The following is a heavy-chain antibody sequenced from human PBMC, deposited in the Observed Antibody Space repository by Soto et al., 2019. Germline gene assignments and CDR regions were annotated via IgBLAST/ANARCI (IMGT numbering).Heavy chain of an antibody. CDR1: GLTFSSYA. CDR3: AKNDFGDYYYYMDV. CDR2: ISGSGNTK. Sequence: EVQLLESGGGLIQPGGSLRLSCAASGLTFSSYAMTWVRQAPGKGLEWVAGISGSGNTKYHADSVKGCFTISRDNSKNTLFLQMNSLRAADTALYYCAKNDFGDYYYYMDVWGKGATVTVSS. D-gene: IGHD4-17*01. V-gene: IGHV3-23*01. J-gene: IGHJ6*03.